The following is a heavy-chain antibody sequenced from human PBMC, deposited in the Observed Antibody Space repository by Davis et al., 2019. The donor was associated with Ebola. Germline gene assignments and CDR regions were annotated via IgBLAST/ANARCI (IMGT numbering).Heavy chain of an antibody. CDR2: IIPILGIA. CDR3: ARVIREYSYGYDY. V-gene: IGHV1-69*04. Sequence: SVKVSRKASGGTFSSYAISWVRQAPGQGLEWMGRIIPILGIANYAQKFQGRVTITADKSTSTAYMELSSLRSEGTAVYYCARVIREYSYGYDYWGQGTLVTVSS. CDR1: GGTFSSYA. J-gene: IGHJ4*02. D-gene: IGHD5-18*01.